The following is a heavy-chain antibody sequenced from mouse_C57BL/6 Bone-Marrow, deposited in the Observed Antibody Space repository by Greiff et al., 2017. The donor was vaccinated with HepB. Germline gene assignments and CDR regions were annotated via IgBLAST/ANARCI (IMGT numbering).Heavy chain of an antibody. Sequence: LVGPGASVTLSCKASGYTFTDYEMHWVKQTPVHGLEWIGAIDPETGGTAYNQKFKGKAILTADKSSSTAYMELRSLTSEDSAVYYCTRRIYYGPFYAMDYWGQGTSVTASS. CDR3: TRRIYYGPFYAMDY. D-gene: IGHD1-1*01. CDR1: GYTFTDYE. V-gene: IGHV1-15*01. J-gene: IGHJ4*01. CDR2: IDPETGGT.